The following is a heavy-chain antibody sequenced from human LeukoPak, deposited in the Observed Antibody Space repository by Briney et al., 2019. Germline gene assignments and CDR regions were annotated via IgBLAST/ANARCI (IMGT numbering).Heavy chain of an antibody. Sequence: PSETLSLTCAVYGGSFSGYYWSWIRQPPGKGLEWIGEINHSGSTNYNPSLKSRVTISVDTSKNQFSLKLSSVTAADTAVYYCARGKTYKAYSSSWYPFFDYWGQGTLVTVSS. J-gene: IGHJ4*02. CDR2: INHSGST. D-gene: IGHD6-13*01. CDR1: GGSFSGYY. V-gene: IGHV4-34*01. CDR3: ARGKTYKAYSSSWYPFFDY.